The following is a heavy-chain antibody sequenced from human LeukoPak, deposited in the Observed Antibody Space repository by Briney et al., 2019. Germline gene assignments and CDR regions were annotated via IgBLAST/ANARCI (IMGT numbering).Heavy chain of an antibody. D-gene: IGHD6-19*01. CDR1: GGSISSSSYY. Sequence: ASETLSLTCTVSGGSISSSSYYWGWIRQPPGKGLEWIGSIYYSGSTYHNPSLKSRVTISVDTSKNQFSLKLSSVTAADTAVYYCASPPVAGTWGQGTLVTVSS. J-gene: IGHJ4*02. CDR2: IYYSGST. V-gene: IGHV4-39*07. CDR3: ASPPVAGT.